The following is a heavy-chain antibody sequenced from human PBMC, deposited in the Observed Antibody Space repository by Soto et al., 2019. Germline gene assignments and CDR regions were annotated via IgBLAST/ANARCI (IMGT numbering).Heavy chain of an antibody. V-gene: IGHV5-51*01. CDR1: GYSFTSYW. D-gene: IGHD3-16*02. CDR3: ARPPMITFGGVIGVDDY. CDR2: IYPGDSDT. J-gene: IGHJ4*02. Sequence: PGESLKISCKGSGYSFTSYWIGWARQMPGKGLEWMGIIYPGDSDTRYSPSFQGQVTISADKSISTAYLQWSSLKASDTAMYYCARPPMITFGGVIGVDDYWGQGTLVTVSS.